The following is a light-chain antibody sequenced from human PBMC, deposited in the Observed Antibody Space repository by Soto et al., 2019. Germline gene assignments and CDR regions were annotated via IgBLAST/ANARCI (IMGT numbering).Light chain of an antibody. CDR1: SSNVGGNP. J-gene: IGLJ1*01. Sequence: QSALTQPPSASGTTGQRVTISCSGSSSNVGGNPLHWYQHVPTTAPKRLIYTNTQRPSGVPDRCSGSKSGTSASLAISGLQSEDEADYYCASWDDSLNGPVFGTGTKVTVL. V-gene: IGLV1-44*01. CDR3: ASWDDSLNGPV. CDR2: TNT.